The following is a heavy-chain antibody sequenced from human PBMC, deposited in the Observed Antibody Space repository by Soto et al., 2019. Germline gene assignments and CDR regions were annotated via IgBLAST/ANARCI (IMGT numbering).Heavy chain of an antibody. D-gene: IGHD3-22*01. CDR1: GGSVSSYY. V-gene: IGHV4-59*02. CDR3: ARTPITHYDSSGYRPRVYYFAY. J-gene: IGHJ4*02. Sequence: PSETLSLTCTVSGGSVSSYYWSWIRQPPGKGLEWIGYIYYSGSTNYNPSLKSRVTISVDTSKNQFSLKLSSVTAADTAVYYCARTPITHYDSSGYRPRVYYFAYWGQGTLVTVSS. CDR2: IYYSGST.